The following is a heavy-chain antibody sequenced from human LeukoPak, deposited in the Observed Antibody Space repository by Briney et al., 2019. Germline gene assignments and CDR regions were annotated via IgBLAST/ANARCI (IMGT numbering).Heavy chain of an antibody. V-gene: IGHV3-74*01. CDR1: GFTFSSYW. D-gene: IGHD6-13*01. J-gene: IGHJ4*02. CDR3: ARDPSGSSSWVRFDY. CDR2: INRDGSST. Sequence: PGGSLRLSCAASGFTFSSYWMHCVRQAPGKGLVWVSRINRDGSSTDYADSVKGRFTISRDNAKNTLYVQMNSLRAEDTAVYYCARDPSGSSSWVRFDYWGQGTLVTVSS.